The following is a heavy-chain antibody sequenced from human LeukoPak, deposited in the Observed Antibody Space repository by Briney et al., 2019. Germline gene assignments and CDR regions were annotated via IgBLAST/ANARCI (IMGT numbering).Heavy chain of an antibody. Sequence: ASETLSLTCTVSGGSISGYYWSWIRQPPGKGLEWIGYIYSSGSTNYNPSLKSRVTISIDTSKSQFSLKLSSVTAADTAVYYCARGEDYYDSSGYYNWFDPWGQGTLVTVSS. CDR1: GGSISGYY. CDR3: ARGEDYYDSSGYYNWFDP. CDR2: IYSSGST. V-gene: IGHV4-59*01. J-gene: IGHJ5*02. D-gene: IGHD3-22*01.